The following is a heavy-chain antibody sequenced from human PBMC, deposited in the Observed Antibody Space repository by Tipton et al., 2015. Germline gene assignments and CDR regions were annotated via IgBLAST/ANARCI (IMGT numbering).Heavy chain of an antibody. CDR2: IYTSGST. CDR1: GDSISSYY. J-gene: IGHJ5*02. D-gene: IGHD5-12*01. Sequence: TLSLTCTVSGDSISSYYWSWIRQPAGKGLEWIGRIYTSGSTNYNPSLKSRVTMSVDTSKNQFSLKLSSVTAADTAVYYCAREVIVATTGGWFDPWGQGTLVTVSS. CDR3: AREVIVATTGGWFDP. V-gene: IGHV4-4*07.